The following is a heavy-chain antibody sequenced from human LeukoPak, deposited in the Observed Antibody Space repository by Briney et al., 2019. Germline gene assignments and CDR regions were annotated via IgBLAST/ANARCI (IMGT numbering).Heavy chain of an antibody. CDR3: ARDYGYGGNSAFDI. Sequence: PGGSLRLSCAASGLTFRAYGMNWVRQAPGKGLEWISFVSASGFTVHYGDSVKGRFTISRDNAKNSLYLQMDSLRDDDTALYYCARDYGYGGNSAFDIWGQGTMVTVSS. J-gene: IGHJ3*02. CDR1: GLTFRAYG. CDR2: VSASGFTV. V-gene: IGHV3-48*02. D-gene: IGHD4-23*01.